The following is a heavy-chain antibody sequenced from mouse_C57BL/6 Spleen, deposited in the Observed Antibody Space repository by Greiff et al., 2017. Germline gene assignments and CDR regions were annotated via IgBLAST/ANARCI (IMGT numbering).Heavy chain of an antibody. V-gene: IGHV1-80*01. Sequence: QVHVKQSGAELVKPGASVKISCKASGYAFSSYWMNWVKQRPGKGLEWIGQIYPGDGDTNYNGKFKGKGTLTADKSSSTAYMQLSSLTSEDSAVYFCARGDDGYLFAYWGQGTLVTVSA. J-gene: IGHJ3*01. CDR3: ARGDDGYLFAY. CDR1: GYAFSSYW. D-gene: IGHD2-3*01. CDR2: IYPGDGDT.